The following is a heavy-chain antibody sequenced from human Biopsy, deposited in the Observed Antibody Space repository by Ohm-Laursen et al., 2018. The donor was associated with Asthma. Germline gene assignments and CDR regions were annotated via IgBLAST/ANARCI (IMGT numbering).Heavy chain of an antibody. J-gene: IGHJ3*02. CDR3: ARTHERWTSIQDDALDI. D-gene: IGHD4-23*01. CDR2: ITFDGSTQ. V-gene: IGHV3-30-3*01. Sequence: SLRLSCTASGRHFGSYNMHWARQAPGKGLEWVAVITFDGSTQHYGDSVKGRFTLSRDNSRNTLYLQMNSLRVEDTAIYYCARTHERWTSIQDDALDIWGQGTMVSVSS. CDR1: GRHFGSYN.